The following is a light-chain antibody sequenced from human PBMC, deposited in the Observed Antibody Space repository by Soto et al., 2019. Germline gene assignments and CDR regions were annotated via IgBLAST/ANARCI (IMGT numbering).Light chain of an antibody. J-gene: IGKJ1*01. V-gene: IGKV3-15*01. Sequence: EIVMTQSPATLSVSPGERATLSCRASQSVGTNLAWYQHRPGQAPRLLMYDVSTRASGVPARFSGSGSGTEFTLTISSLQSADFAVYYCQQGQTWAWTCGQGTKVEIK. CDR1: QSVGTN. CDR3: QQGQTWAWT. CDR2: DVS.